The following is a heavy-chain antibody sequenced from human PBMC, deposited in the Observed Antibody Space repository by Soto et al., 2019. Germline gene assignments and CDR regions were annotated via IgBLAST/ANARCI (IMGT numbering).Heavy chain of an antibody. J-gene: IGHJ3*02. D-gene: IGHD3-22*01. V-gene: IGHV3-11*01. Sequence: GALRLSCEASAVTLSDYFMTWIRQSPGKGLEWVSFIRRGGTTVVHADSVKARFTISWDNAKKSLFLEMSSLRAEDTAVYYCGLNSGYYYSDAFDIWGQGTLVTVSS. CDR1: AVTLSDYF. CDR3: GLNSGYYYSDAFDI. CDR2: IRRGGTTV.